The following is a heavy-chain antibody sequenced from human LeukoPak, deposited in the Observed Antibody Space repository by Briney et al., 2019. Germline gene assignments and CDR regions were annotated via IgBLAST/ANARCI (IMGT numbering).Heavy chain of an antibody. CDR3: ARVADIAAADFDP. Sequence: PGGSLRLSCAASGFTFSSYSMNWVRQAPGKGLEWVANIKQDGSEKYYVDSVKGRFTISRDNAKNSLYLQMNSLRAEDTAVYYCARVADIAAADFDPWGQGTLVTVSS. J-gene: IGHJ5*02. CDR1: GFTFSSYS. D-gene: IGHD6-13*01. CDR2: IKQDGSEK. V-gene: IGHV3-7*01.